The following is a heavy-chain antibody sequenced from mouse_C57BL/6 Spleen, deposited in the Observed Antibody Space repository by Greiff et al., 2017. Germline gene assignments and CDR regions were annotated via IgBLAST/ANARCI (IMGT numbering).Heavy chain of an antibody. D-gene: IGHD1-1*01. Sequence: EVKVVESGGGLVKPGGSLKLSCAASGFTFSSYAMSWVRQTPEKRLEWVATISDGGSYTYYPDNVKGRFTISRDNAKNNLYLQMSHLKSEDTAMYYCARDYYGSSPYFDYWGQGTTLTVSS. CDR3: ARDYYGSSPYFDY. CDR1: GFTFSSYA. V-gene: IGHV5-4*01. CDR2: ISDGGSYT. J-gene: IGHJ2*01.